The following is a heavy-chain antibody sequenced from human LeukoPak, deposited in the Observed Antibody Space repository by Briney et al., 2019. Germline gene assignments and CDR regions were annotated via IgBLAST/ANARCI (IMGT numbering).Heavy chain of an antibody. Sequence: PGGSLRLSCAVSGISLSNYGMSWVRQAPGKGLEWVAGISGSGGGTNYADSVKGRFTISRDNAENSLDLQMNRLRAEDTAVYYCARDHTVAGIVFDSWGQGTLVTVSS. CDR1: GISLSNYG. CDR3: ARDHTVAGIVFDS. D-gene: IGHD6-19*01. CDR2: ISGSGGGT. J-gene: IGHJ4*02. V-gene: IGHV3-23*01.